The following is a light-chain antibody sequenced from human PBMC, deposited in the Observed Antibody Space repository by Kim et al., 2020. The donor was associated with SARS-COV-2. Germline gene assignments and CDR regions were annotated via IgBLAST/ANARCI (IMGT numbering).Light chain of an antibody. CDR1: SSNIGAGYD. Sequence: RVALTCPGSSSNIGAGYDVHWYQQLPGTAPKLLIYGNSNRPSGVPDRFSGSKSGTSASLAITGLQAEDEADYYCQSYDSSLSGSYVFGTGTKVTVL. CDR2: GNS. CDR3: QSYDSSLSGSYV. J-gene: IGLJ1*01. V-gene: IGLV1-40*01.